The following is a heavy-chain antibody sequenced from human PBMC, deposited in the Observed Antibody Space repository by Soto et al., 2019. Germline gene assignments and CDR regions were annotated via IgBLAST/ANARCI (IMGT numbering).Heavy chain of an antibody. Sequence: QVQLVQSGAEVKKPGASVKVSCKASGYTFTSYGISWVRQAPGQGLEWMGWISAYNGNTNYAQKLQGRVTMTTDTSTSTAHMELRSLRSDDTAVYYCARTRGYSGYDDAFDIWGQGTMVTVSS. CDR2: ISAYNGNT. D-gene: IGHD5-12*01. CDR1: GYTFTSYG. CDR3: ARTRGYSGYDDAFDI. V-gene: IGHV1-18*01. J-gene: IGHJ3*02.